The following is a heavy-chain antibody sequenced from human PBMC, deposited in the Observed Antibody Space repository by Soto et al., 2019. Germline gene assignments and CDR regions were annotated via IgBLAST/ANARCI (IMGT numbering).Heavy chain of an antibody. D-gene: IGHD3-22*01. Sequence: ASVKVSCKASGYTFTSYDINWVRQATGQGLEWMGWMNPNSGNTGYAQKFQGRVTMTRNTSISTAYMELSSLRSEDTAVYYCATTYYYDSSGYFNDDYWGQGTLVTVPQ. CDR1: GYTFTSYD. J-gene: IGHJ4*02. CDR3: ATTYYYDSSGYFNDDY. V-gene: IGHV1-8*01. CDR2: MNPNSGNT.